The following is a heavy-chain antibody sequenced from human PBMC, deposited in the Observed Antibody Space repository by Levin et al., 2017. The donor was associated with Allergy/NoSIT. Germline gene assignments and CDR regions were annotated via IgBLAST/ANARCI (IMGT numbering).Heavy chain of an antibody. CDR2: ISSSSSTI. D-gene: IGHD2-2*01. Sequence: GGSLRLSCAASGFSFSSYSMNWVRQAPGKGLEWVSYISSSSSTIYYADSVKGRFTISRDNAKNSLYLQMNSLRAEDTAVYYCARDGCSSTSCYAGYWGQGTLVTVSS. J-gene: IGHJ4*02. CDR3: ARDGCSSTSCYAGY. CDR1: GFSFSSYS. V-gene: IGHV3-48*01.